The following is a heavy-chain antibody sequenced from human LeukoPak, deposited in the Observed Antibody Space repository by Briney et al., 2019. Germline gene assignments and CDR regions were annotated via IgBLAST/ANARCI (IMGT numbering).Heavy chain of an antibody. CDR1: GGSISSSSYY. Sequence: TSETLSLTCTVSGGSISSSSYYWGWIRQPPGKGLEWIGSIYYSGSTYYNPSLKSRVTISVDTSKNQFSLKLSSVTAADTAVYYCAREVVGATLGYFDYWGQGTLVTVSS. V-gene: IGHV4-39*02. CDR3: AREVVGATLGYFDY. D-gene: IGHD1-26*01. J-gene: IGHJ4*02. CDR2: IYYSGST.